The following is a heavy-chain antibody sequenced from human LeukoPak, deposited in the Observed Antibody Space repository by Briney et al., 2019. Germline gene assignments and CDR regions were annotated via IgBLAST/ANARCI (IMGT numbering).Heavy chain of an antibody. J-gene: IGHJ4*02. CDR3: ASGSYRENFDY. CDR2: MNQDGSER. D-gene: IGHD3-16*02. V-gene: IGHV3-7*01. CDR1: GFTFSRFW. Sequence: PGGSLRLSCAASGFTFSRFWMSWVRQAPQKGLEWVATMNQDGSERYYVDSVKGRCTISRDNAENSLYLQISNLRVEDTAVYYCASGSYRENFDYWGQGILVTVSS.